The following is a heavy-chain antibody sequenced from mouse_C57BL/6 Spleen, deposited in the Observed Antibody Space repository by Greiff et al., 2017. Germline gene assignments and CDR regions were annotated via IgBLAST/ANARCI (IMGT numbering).Heavy chain of an antibody. J-gene: IGHJ4*01. CDR3: ARRDYGSSYAMDY. D-gene: IGHD1-1*01. V-gene: IGHV1-85*01. CDR2: IYPRDGST. CDR1: GYTFTSYD. Sequence: QVHVKQSGPELVKPGASVKLSCKASGYTFTSYDINWVKQRPGQGLEWIGWIYPRDGSTKYNEKFKGKATLTVDTSSSTAYMELHSLTSEDSAVYFCARRDYGSSYAMDYWGQGTSVTVSS.